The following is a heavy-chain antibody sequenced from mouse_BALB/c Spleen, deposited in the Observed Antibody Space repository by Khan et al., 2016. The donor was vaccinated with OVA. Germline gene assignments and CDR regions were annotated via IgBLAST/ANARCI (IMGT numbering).Heavy chain of an antibody. CDR2: ISYSGST. CDR1: GYSITSNYA. Sequence: EVQLQESGPGLVKPSQSLSLTCTVTGYSITSNYAWNWIRQFPGNKLEWMGYISYSGSTSYNPSLKSRISITRDPSKNQFFLQLNSVTTEDTARNYCARKNYYGYAGDYWGQGTSVTVSS. CDR3: ARKNYYGYAGDY. V-gene: IGHV3-2*02. D-gene: IGHD1-1*01. J-gene: IGHJ4*01.